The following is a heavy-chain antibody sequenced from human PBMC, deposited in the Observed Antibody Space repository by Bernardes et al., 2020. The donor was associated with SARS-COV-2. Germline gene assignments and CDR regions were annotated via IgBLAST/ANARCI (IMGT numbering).Heavy chain of an antibody. J-gene: IGHJ3*02. CDR3: VSVTWSRRDGFDM. D-gene: IGHD1-26*01. CDR1: GYTFTDYH. CDR2: IYPKDGVT. Sequence: VKVSCRASGYTFTDYHIHWVRQAPGQGLEWMGWIYPKDGVTEYSQKFRGRITLTRDTSIATAYMDLNSLTSDDTAVYYCVSVTWSRRDGFDMWGQGTMVTVTS. V-gene: IGHV1-2*02.